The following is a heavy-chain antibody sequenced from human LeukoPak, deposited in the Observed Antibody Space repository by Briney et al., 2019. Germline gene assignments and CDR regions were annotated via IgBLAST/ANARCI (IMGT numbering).Heavy chain of an antibody. V-gene: IGHV3-23*01. D-gene: IGHD2-2*01. CDR1: GLTFSNYV. Sequence: GGSLRLSCAASGLTFSNYVMSWVRQAPGKGLEWVSAISGSDGSIWYADSVKGRFTVSRDNSKNTLYLQMNSLRAEDTAVYYCAKLSSGCCSRSSCLNWFDPWGQGTLVTVSS. CDR3: AKLSSGCCSRSSCLNWFDP. CDR2: ISGSDGSI. J-gene: IGHJ5*02.